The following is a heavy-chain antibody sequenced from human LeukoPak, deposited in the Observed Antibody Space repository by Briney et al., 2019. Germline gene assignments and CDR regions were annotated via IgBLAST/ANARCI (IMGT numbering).Heavy chain of an antibody. Sequence: SETLSLTCAVYGGSFSGYYWSWIRQPPGKGLEWIGEINYSGSTNYNPSLKSRVTISVDTSKNQFSLKLSSVTTADTAVYYCARHSLYPGVVRDENDAFDIWGRGTMVTVSS. CDR2: INYSGST. CDR1: GGSFSGYY. CDR3: ARHSLYPGVVRDENDAFDI. V-gene: IGHV4-34*01. D-gene: IGHD3-10*01. J-gene: IGHJ3*02.